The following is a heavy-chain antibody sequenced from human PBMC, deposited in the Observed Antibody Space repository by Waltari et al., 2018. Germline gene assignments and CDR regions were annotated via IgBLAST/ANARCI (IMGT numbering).Heavy chain of an antibody. J-gene: IGHJ2*01. CDR3: ARDLWGYGEPPYWYFDL. CDR1: GFTFSRYW. CDR2: IKQDGSEK. Sequence: EVQLVESGGGLVQPGGSLRLSCAASGFTFSRYWMSWVRQAPGKGLEWVANIKQDGSEKYYVDSVKGRFTISRDNAKNSLYLQMNSLRAEDTAVYYCARDLWGYGEPPYWYFDLWGRGTLVTVSS. D-gene: IGHD4-17*01. V-gene: IGHV3-7*01.